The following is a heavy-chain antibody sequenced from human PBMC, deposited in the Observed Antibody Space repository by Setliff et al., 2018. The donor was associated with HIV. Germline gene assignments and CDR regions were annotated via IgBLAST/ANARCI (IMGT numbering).Heavy chain of an antibody. CDR1: GYTFTSYY. J-gene: IGHJ6*03. CDR3: ARDGSALDIVVVPAASVLGYYYYYMDV. D-gene: IGHD2-2*03. Sequence: GASVKVSCKASGYTFTSYYMHWVRQAPGQGLEWMGIINPSGGSTSYAQKFQGRVTMTRDTSTSTVYMELSSLRSEDTAVYYCARDGSALDIVVVPAASVLGYYYYYMDVWGKGTTVTVSS. V-gene: IGHV1-46*01. CDR2: INPSGGST.